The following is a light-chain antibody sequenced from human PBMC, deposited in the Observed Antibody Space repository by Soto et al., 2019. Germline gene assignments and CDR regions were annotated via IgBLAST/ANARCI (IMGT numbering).Light chain of an antibody. CDR1: SSDVGSYNF. V-gene: IGLV2-23*02. CDR2: EVN. CDR3: CSYAGSSTYV. J-gene: IGLJ1*01. Sequence: QSALTQPASVSGSPGQSITISCTGTSSDVGSYNFVSWYQQQPGRAPKLMIYEVNKRPSGVSNRFSGSKSGNTASLTISGLQAEDEADYYCCSYAGSSTYVFGTGTKVT.